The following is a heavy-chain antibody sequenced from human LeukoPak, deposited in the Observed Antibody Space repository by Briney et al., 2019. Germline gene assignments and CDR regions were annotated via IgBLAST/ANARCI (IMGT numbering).Heavy chain of an antibody. Sequence: GGSLRLSCAASGFTPSSYGMHWVRQAPGKGLEWVAVISYDGSNKYYVDSVKGRFTISRDNSKNTLYLQMNSLRAEDTAVYYCASLSAFDIWGQGTMVTVSS. CDR3: ASLSAFDI. CDR1: GFTPSSYG. D-gene: IGHD2/OR15-2a*01. J-gene: IGHJ3*02. CDR2: ISYDGSNK. V-gene: IGHV3-30*03.